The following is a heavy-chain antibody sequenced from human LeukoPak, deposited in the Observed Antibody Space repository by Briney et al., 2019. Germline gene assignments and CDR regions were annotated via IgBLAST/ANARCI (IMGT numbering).Heavy chain of an antibody. CDR1: DGTFSSYA. J-gene: IGHJ4*02. CDR3: ARGRSPYYYDSSGYPYDY. V-gene: IGHV1-69*04. Sequence: ASVKVSCKASDGTFSSYAISWVRQAPGQGLEWMGRIIPILGIANYAQKFQGRVTITADKSTSTAYMELSSLRSEDTAVYYCARGRSPYYYDSSGYPYDYWGQGTLVTVSS. D-gene: IGHD3-22*01. CDR2: IIPILGIA.